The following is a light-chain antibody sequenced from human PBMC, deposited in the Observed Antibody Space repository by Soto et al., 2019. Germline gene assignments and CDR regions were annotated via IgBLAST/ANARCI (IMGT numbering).Light chain of an antibody. J-gene: IGLJ2*01. Sequence: QAVVTQEPSLTVSPGGTVTLTCASSTGAVTSGLHPNWYQQRPGQAPRTLIYSKNNRHSWTPARFSGSLLGGKAALTLSGVQPEDEAEYYCLLYYGGAQGVVFGGGTQLTVL. V-gene: IGLV7-43*01. CDR1: TGAVTSGLH. CDR2: SKN. CDR3: LLYYGGAQGVV.